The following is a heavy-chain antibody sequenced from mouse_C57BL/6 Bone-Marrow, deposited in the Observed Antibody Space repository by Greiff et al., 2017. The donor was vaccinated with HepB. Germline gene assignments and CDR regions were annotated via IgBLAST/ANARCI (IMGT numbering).Heavy chain of an antibody. CDR1: GFPFSSYG. V-gene: IGHV5-6*01. CDR3: ARHYGSSYGYFDY. Sequence: EVQLQESGGDLVKPGGSLKLSCAASGFPFSSYGMSWVRQTPDKRLEWVATISSGGSYTYYPDSVKGRFTISRDNAKNTLYLQMSSLKSEDTAMYYCARHYGSSYGYFDYWGQGTTLTVSS. CDR2: ISSGGSYT. J-gene: IGHJ2*01. D-gene: IGHD1-1*01.